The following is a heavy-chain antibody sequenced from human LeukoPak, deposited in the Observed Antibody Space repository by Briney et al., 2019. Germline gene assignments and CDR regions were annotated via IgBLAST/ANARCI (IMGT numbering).Heavy chain of an antibody. V-gene: IGHV3-53*01. CDR2: IYSGGST. Sequence: GGSLSPSWAPSGFTAGSNYMSGVRKAPGKGLEWVSVIYSGGSTYYADSVKGRFTISRDNSKNTLYLQMNSLRAEDTAVYYCARDQGIAAAKDYWGQGTLVTVSS. D-gene: IGHD6-13*01. CDR1: GFTAGSNY. CDR3: ARDQGIAAAKDY. J-gene: IGHJ4*02.